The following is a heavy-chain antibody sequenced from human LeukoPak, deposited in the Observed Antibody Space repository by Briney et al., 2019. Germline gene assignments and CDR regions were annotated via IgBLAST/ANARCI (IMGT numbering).Heavy chain of an antibody. CDR1: GFTFSSYA. CDR3: ARDQRGSGSPFGY. J-gene: IGHJ4*02. V-gene: IGHV3-30*04. D-gene: IGHD1-26*01. Sequence: GGSLRLSCAASGFTFSSYAMYWVRQAPGKGLEWVSAISYDGRIKYYADSVKGRFTISRDNSKSTLYLQMNSLRAEDNAGYCCARDQRGSGSPFGYWGQGTLVTVSS. CDR2: ISYDGRIK.